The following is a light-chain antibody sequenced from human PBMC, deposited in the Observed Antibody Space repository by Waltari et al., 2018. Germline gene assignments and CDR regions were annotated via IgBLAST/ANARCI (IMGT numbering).Light chain of an antibody. J-gene: IGLJ2*01. CDR2: YDS. Sequence: SYVLTQPPSVSVGPGKTARITWGGKNIGSKSGHWYQQKPGQAPVLVIYYDSDRPSGIPERFSGSNSGNTATLTISRVEAGDEADYYCQVWDSSSDHGVFGGGTKLTVL. CDR3: QVWDSSSDHGV. CDR1: NIGSKS. V-gene: IGLV3-21*04.